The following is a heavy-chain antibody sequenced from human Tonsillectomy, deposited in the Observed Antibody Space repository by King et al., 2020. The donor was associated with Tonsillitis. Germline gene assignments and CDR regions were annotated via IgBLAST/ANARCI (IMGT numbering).Heavy chain of an antibody. J-gene: IGHJ5*02. Sequence: QLQESGPGLVKPSGTLSLTCAVSGGSISSSNWWSWVRQPPGKGLEWIGEIYHSGSTNYNPSLKSRVTISVDRSKNQFSLKLSSVTAADTAVYYCAREKARIAAARWFDPWGQGTLVTVSS. CDR2: IYHSGST. D-gene: IGHD6-13*01. CDR3: AREKARIAAARWFDP. CDR1: GGSISSSNW. V-gene: IGHV4-4*02.